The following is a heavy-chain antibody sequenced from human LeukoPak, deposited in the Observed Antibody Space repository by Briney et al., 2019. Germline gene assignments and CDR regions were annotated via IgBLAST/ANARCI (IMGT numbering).Heavy chain of an antibody. D-gene: IGHD2/OR15-2a*01. CDR2: IRYDGSNT. Sequence: GGSLRLSCATSGFSFSSYAMSWVRQAPGKGLEWLAFIRYDGSNTYYADSVKGRFTVSRDDSKNTLYLQMNSLRGDDTAVYYCAKDGTSYYYIYYWGQGTLVTVSS. J-gene: IGHJ4*02. CDR1: GFSFSSYA. V-gene: IGHV3-30*02. CDR3: AKDGTSYYYIYY.